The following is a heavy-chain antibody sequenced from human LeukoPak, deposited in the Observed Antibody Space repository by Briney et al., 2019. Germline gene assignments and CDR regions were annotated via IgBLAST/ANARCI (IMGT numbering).Heavy chain of an antibody. Sequence: PGGSLRLSCAASGFTFSSYGMHWVRQAPGKGLERVAVISYDGSNKYYADSVKGRFTISRDNSKNTLYLQMNSLRAEDTAVYYCAKDGGSGCYLESDGFDYWGQGTLVTVSS. CDR1: GFTFSSYG. CDR2: ISYDGSNK. CDR3: AKDGGSGCYLESDGFDY. J-gene: IGHJ4*02. D-gene: IGHD1-26*01. V-gene: IGHV3-30*18.